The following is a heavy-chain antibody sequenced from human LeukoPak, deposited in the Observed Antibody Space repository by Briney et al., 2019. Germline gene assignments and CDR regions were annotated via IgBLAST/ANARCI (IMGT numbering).Heavy chain of an antibody. CDR1: GGPISSGGYS. V-gene: IGHV4-30-2*02. D-gene: IGHD4-23*01. CDR2: IYHSGST. Sequence: SETLSLTCAVSGGPISSGGYSWSWIRQPPGKGLEWIGYIYHSGSTYYNPSLKSRVTIAVDRSKNQFSLKLSSVTAADTAVYYCARIEDYGGNSVNYWGQGTLVTVSS. CDR3: ARIEDYGGNSVNY. J-gene: IGHJ4*02.